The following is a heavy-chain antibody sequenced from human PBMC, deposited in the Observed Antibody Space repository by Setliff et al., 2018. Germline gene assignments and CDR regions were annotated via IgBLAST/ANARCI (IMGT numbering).Heavy chain of an antibody. CDR2: IYHSGST. V-gene: IGHV4-38-2*02. CDR1: GYSISSGYY. D-gene: IGHD3-16*01. J-gene: IGHJ2*01. Sequence: PSETLSLTCTVSGYSISSGYYWGWIRQPPGKGLEWIGSIYHSGSTYYNPSLKSRVTISVDTSKNQFSLKLSSVTAADTAVYYCARGLSGRGEPPYFDLWGRGTLVTVSS. CDR3: ARGLSGRGEPPYFDL.